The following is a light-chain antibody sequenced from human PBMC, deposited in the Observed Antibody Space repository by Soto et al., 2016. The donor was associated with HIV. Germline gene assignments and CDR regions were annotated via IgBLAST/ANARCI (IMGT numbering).Light chain of an antibody. Sequence: DIQMTQSPSTLSASVGDRVSITCRASQSISSWLAWYQQKPGKAPKLLIYKASSLESGVPSSFSGSGSGTEFTLTISSLQPDDFATYYCQQYQTEEGTFGQGTTVEIK. CDR1: QSISSW. CDR2: KAS. V-gene: IGKV1-5*03. J-gene: IGKJ1*01. CDR3: QQYQTEEGT.